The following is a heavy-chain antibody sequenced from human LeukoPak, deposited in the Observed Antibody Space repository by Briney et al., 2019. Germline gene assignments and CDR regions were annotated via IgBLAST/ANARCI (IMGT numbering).Heavy chain of an antibody. CDR3: ARDSENYYYYYMDV. Sequence: SETLSLTCTVSGGSISSGSYYWSWIRQPAGKGLEWIGRTYTSGSTNYNPSLKSRVTISVDTSKNQFSLKLSSVTAADTAVYYCARDSENYYYYYMDVWGKGTTVTISS. CDR2: TYTSGST. D-gene: IGHD1-14*01. V-gene: IGHV4-61*02. CDR1: GGSISSGSYY. J-gene: IGHJ6*03.